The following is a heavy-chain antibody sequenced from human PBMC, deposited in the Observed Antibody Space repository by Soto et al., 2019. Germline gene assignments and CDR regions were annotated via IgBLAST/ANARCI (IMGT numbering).Heavy chain of an antibody. Sequence: SETLSLTCAVYGGSFSGYYWSWIRQPPGKGLEWIGEINHSGSTNYNPSLKSRVTISVDTSKNQFSLKLSSVTAADTAVYYCARGGRVAGRQFYYYGMDVWGQGTTVNVSS. CDR1: GGSFSGYY. CDR2: INHSGST. V-gene: IGHV4-34*01. D-gene: IGHD6-6*01. CDR3: ARGGRVAGRQFYYYGMDV. J-gene: IGHJ6*01.